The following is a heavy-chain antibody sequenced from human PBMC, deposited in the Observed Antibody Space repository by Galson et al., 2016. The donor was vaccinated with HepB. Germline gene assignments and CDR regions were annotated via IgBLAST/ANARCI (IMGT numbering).Heavy chain of an antibody. D-gene: IGHD3-10*02. CDR2: IYPGDSET. Sequence: QSGAEVKKPGESLKISCKGSGSTFTSYWIGWVRQMPGKGLEWMGIIYPGDSETKYSPSFQGQVTISADKSITTAYLQWSSLKASDTAMYYCARDVQHRLDYWGQGTLVTAS. V-gene: IGHV5-51*01. J-gene: IGHJ4*02. CDR1: GSTFTSYW. CDR3: ARDVQHRLDY.